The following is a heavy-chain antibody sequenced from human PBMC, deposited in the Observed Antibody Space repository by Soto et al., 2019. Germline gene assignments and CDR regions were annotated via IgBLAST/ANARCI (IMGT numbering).Heavy chain of an antibody. CDR3: ARFPFDRSSWTNPRYFDY. V-gene: IGHV4-59*02. J-gene: IGHJ4*02. D-gene: IGHD6-13*01. CDR2: IYYPATT. Sequence: SETLSLTCSVSGASVSSRYWNWIRQPPGKGLEWIGYIYYPATTNYNPSLKSRVTISVDTSKNQFSLTLSSVTAADTAVYYCARFPFDRSSWTNPRYFDYWGQGTLVTVSS. CDR1: GASVSSRY.